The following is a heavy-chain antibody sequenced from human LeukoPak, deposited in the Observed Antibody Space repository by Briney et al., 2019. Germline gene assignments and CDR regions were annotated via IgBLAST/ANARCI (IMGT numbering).Heavy chain of an antibody. Sequence: SETLSLTCTVSGGSISSGGYYWSWIRQHPGKGLEWIGYIYYSGSTYYNPSLKSRVTISVDTSKNQFSLKLSSVTAADTAVYYCARVGDYVWGSYRGDAFDIWGQGTMVTVSS. CDR1: GGSISSGGYY. V-gene: IGHV4-31*03. CDR3: ARVGDYVWGSYRGDAFDI. D-gene: IGHD3-16*02. J-gene: IGHJ3*02. CDR2: IYYSGST.